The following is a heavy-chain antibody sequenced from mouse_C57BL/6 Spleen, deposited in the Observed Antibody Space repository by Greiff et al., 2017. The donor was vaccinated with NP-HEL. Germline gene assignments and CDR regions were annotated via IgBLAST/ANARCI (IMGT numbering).Heavy chain of an antibody. CDR1: GFSLSTSGMG. J-gene: IGHJ2*01. CDR2: IYWDDDK. D-gene: IGHD2-4*01. CDR3: ARSGDYESSYFDY. V-gene: IGHV8-12*01. Sequence: LKESGPGILQSSQTLSLTCSFSGFSLSTSGMGVSWIRQPSGKGLEWLAHIYWDDDKRYNPSLKSRLTISKDTSRNQVFLKITSVDTADTATYYWARSGDYESSYFDYWGQGTTLTVSS.